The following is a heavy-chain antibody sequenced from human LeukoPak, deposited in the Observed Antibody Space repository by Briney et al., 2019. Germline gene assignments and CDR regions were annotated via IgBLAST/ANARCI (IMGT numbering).Heavy chain of an antibody. CDR2: IIPIFGTA. Sequence: SVKVSCKASGGTFSRYAISWVRQAPGQGLEWMGGIIPIFGTANYAQKFQGRVTITADESTSTAYMELSSLRSEDTAVYYCAKGAVVTANNFDYWGQGTLVTVSS. V-gene: IGHV1-69*13. J-gene: IGHJ4*02. D-gene: IGHD2-21*02. CDR3: AKGAVVTANNFDY. CDR1: GGTFSRYA.